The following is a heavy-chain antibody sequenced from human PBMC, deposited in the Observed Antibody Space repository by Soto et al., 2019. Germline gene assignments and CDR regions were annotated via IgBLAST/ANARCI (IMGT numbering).Heavy chain of an antibody. CDR3: AKYDFCSGYYFSPDYYYYMDV. CDR2: ISGSGGST. D-gene: IGHD3-3*01. V-gene: IGHV3-23*01. Sequence: PGGSLRLSCAASGFTFSSYAMSWVRQAPGKGLEWVSAISGSGGSTYYADSVKGRFTISRDNSKNTLYLQMNSLRAEDTAVYYCAKYDFCSGYYFSPDYYYYMDVWGKGTTVTVSS. J-gene: IGHJ6*03. CDR1: GFTFSSYA.